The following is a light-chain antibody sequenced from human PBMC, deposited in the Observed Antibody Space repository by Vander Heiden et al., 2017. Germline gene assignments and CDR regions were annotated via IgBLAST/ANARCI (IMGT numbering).Light chain of an antibody. CDR1: QGISNY. J-gene: IGKJ1*01. Sequence: IRTTQSPSSLSASVGDRVTITCRASQGISNYLDWYQQKPGKAPKLLIYAASTLQTGVPSRFSGSGSGTDFTLTISSLQPEDVATYYCQKCNSAPWTFGQGTKVEIK. CDR3: QKCNSAPWT. V-gene: IGKV1-27*01. CDR2: AAS.